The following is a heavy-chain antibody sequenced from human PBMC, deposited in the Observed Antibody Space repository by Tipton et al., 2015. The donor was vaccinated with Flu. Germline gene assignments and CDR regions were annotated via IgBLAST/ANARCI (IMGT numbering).Heavy chain of an antibody. V-gene: IGHV4-4*07. J-gene: IGHJ6*03. CDR2: IYTSGST. Sequence: TLSLTCTVSGGSISSYYWSWIRQPAGKGLEWIGRIYTSGSTNYNPSLKSRVTMSVDTSKNQFSLKLGSVTAADTAVYYCARDQEDIVVVPAARNADYYYYYYMDVWGKGTAVTVSS. CDR1: GGSISSYY. D-gene: IGHD2-2*01. CDR3: ARDQEDIVVVPAARNADYYYYYYMDV.